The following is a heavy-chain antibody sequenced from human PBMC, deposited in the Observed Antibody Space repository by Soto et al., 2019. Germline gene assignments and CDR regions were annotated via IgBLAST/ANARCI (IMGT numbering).Heavy chain of an antibody. CDR3: ARGPYSRAVGATNPSH. V-gene: IGHV4-34*01. CDR1: GGSSSGWY. Sequence: SETLSLTCAVYGGSSSGWYWTWIRQSPVKGLEWIGEISSGITNYNPSLKSRVTISADTSKDQFSLKLSSVTAADTAVYYCARGPYSRAVGATNPSHWGQGTPVTVSS. J-gene: IGHJ4*02. D-gene: IGHD1-26*01. CDR2: ISSGIT.